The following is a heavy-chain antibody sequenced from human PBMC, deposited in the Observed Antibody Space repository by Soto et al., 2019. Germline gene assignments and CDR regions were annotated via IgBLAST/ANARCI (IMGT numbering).Heavy chain of an antibody. Sequence: GALVKVSCKASGGTFSCYAISWVRQSPGQGLEWMGGIIPIFGTANYAQKFQGRVTITADESTSTAYMELSSLRSEDTDVYYCARSRRRLGPSGKYYYDSSGYYYYYFDYWGQGTLVTVSS. D-gene: IGHD3-22*01. CDR1: GGTFSCYA. V-gene: IGHV1-69*13. J-gene: IGHJ4*02. CDR2: IIPIFGTA. CDR3: ARSRRRLGPSGKYYYDSSGYYYYYFDY.